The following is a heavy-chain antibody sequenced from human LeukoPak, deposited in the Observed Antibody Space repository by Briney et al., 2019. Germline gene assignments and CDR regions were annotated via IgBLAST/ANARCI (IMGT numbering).Heavy chain of an antibody. CDR3: ARDREPTDAFDI. Sequence: GGSLRLSCVASGFHLSYYYMSWIRQAPAKGLECVSYISSSGSTIYYADSVKGRFTISRDNAKNSLYLQMNSLRAEDTAVYYCARDREPTDAFDIWGQGTMVTVSS. CDR1: GFHLSYYY. D-gene: IGHD1-26*01. V-gene: IGHV3-11*01. CDR2: ISSSGSTI. J-gene: IGHJ3*02.